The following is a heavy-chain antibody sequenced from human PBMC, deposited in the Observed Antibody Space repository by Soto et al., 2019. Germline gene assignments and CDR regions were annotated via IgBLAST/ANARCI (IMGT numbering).Heavy chain of an antibody. Sequence: EVQLLEAGGDLIQPGGSLRLSCAASGFTFSSYTMTWVRQAPGKGLEWVSAINGGGGITYYADSVKGRFTISRDNSKDTLYLQMNSLRAEDTAVYYCAKDKVCSGGSCYYDYWGQGTLASVSS. J-gene: IGHJ4*02. D-gene: IGHD2-15*01. CDR2: INGGGGIT. V-gene: IGHV3-23*01. CDR1: GFTFSSYT. CDR3: AKDKVCSGGSCYYDY.